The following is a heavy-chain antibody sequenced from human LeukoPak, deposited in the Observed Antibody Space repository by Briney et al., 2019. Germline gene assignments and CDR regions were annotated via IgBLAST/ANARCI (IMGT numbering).Heavy chain of an antibody. D-gene: IGHD3-10*01. CDR1: GFTFSSYA. J-gene: IGHJ4*02. CDR2: ISYDGSNK. V-gene: IGHV3-30-3*01. CDR3: ARAFTPGIRKALWIGDSL. Sequence: GGSLRLSCAASGFTFSSYAMHWVRQAPGKGLEWVAVISYDGSNKFYASSARGRFTISKDTSKNTLSLQMDSLRSDDSGVYYCARAFTPGIRKALWIGDSLWDQGTLVTVSS.